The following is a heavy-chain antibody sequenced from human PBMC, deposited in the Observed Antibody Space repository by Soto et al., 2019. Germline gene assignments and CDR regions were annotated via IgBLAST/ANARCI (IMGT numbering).Heavy chain of an antibody. J-gene: IGHJ6*02. CDR1: GGTLSSYA. CDR3: ARVGVRGSDYYYYYGMDV. Sequence: GASVKVSCKXSGGTLSSYAISWVRQAPGQGLEWMGGIIPIFGTANYAQKFQGRVTITADESTSTAYMELSSLRSEDTAVYYCARVGVRGSDYYYYYGMDVWGQGTTVTVSS. CDR2: IIPIFGTA. V-gene: IGHV1-69*13. D-gene: IGHD3-16*01.